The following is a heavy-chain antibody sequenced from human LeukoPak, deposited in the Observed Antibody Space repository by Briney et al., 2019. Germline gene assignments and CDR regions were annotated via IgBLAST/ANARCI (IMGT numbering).Heavy chain of an antibody. D-gene: IGHD3-3*01. J-gene: IGHJ4*02. Sequence: SETLSLTCTVSGGSISSYYWSWIRQPPGKGLEWIGYIYYSGSTNYNPSLKSRVTISVDTSKNQFSLKLSSVTAADTAVYYCAIYDFWSGYPYWGQGTLSPSPQ. CDR2: IYYSGST. CDR1: GGSISSYY. CDR3: AIYDFWSGYPY. V-gene: IGHV4-59*01.